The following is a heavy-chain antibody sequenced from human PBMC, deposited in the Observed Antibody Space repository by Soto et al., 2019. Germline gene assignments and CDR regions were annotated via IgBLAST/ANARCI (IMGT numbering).Heavy chain of an antibody. V-gene: IGHV4-39*01. CDR2: IYYSGST. J-gene: IGHJ4*02. D-gene: IGHD2-8*01. Sequence: SETLSLTCTVSGGSISSSSYYWGWIRQPPGKGLEWIGSIYYSGSTYYNPSLKSRVTISVDTSKNQFSLKLSSVTAADTAVYYCAILGLGYCTNGVCYPDYWGQGTLVTVSS. CDR3: AILGLGYCTNGVCYPDY. CDR1: GGSISSSSYY.